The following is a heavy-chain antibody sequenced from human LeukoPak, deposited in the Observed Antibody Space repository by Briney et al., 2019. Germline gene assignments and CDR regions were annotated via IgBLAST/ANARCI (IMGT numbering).Heavy chain of an antibody. Sequence: KPSETVSLTCTVSGGSISSYYWSWIRQPAGKGLEWIGRIYRNGNTNYNPSLKSRVTISVDKSNNQFSLKLSSVTAADTAVYYCARESGVRGFYWGQGTLVTVSS. J-gene: IGHJ4*02. D-gene: IGHD3-10*01. V-gene: IGHV4-4*07. CDR3: ARESGVRGFY. CDR2: IYRNGNT. CDR1: GGSISSYY.